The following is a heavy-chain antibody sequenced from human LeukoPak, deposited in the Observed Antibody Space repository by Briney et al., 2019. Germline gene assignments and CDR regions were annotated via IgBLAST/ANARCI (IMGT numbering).Heavy chain of an antibody. V-gene: IGHV3-9*01. CDR1: GFTFDDFV. CDR2: INWDSDRI. J-gene: IGHJ4*02. Sequence: GGSLRLSCAASGFTFDDFVMYWVRPAPGEGLEWVSSINWDSDRIGYADSVKGRFTITRDNAKNSLYLQMNSLRPEDTALYYCAKDIYVDAERFDYWGQGTLVTVSS. CDR3: AKDIYVDAERFDY. D-gene: IGHD5/OR15-5a*01.